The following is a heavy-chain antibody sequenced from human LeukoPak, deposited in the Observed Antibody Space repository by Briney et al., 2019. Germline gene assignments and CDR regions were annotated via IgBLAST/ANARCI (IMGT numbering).Heavy chain of an antibody. CDR1: AFTFSNYW. Sequence: PGGSLRLSCAASAFTFSNYWMSWVRQAPGKGLEWVANIKEDGSEINYVDSVKGRFTISGDNAKNSLYLQMSSLRVDDTAVYYCARDRGYSTFDFWGQGTLVTVSS. D-gene: IGHD4-23*01. CDR3: ARDRGYSTFDF. V-gene: IGHV3-7*01. J-gene: IGHJ4*02. CDR2: IKEDGSEI.